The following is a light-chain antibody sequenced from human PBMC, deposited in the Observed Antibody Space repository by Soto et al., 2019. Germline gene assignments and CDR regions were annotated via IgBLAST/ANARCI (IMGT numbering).Light chain of an antibody. Sequence: EIVLTQSPGTLSLSPGERATLSCRASQSVSSIYLAWYQQKPGQAPRLLIYGASSRPTGIPDRFSGSGSGTDFTLTISRLEPEDFATYYCQQLSRYPLTFGGGTKVDIK. V-gene: IGKV3-20*01. CDR2: GAS. J-gene: IGKJ4*01. CDR1: QSVSSIY. CDR3: QQLSRYPLT.